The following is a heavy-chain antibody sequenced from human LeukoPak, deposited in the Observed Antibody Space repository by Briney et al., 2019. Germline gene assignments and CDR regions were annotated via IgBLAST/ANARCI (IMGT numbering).Heavy chain of an antibody. D-gene: IGHD3-9*01. Sequence: SETLSLTCTVSGGSISSSSYYWGWIRQPPGKGLEWIGYIYYSGSTNYNPSLKSRVTISVDTSKNQFSLKLTSVTAADTAMYYCARVDSNHDAFDIWGQGTVVTVSS. CDR2: IYYSGST. CDR1: GGSISSSSYY. CDR3: ARVDSNHDAFDI. V-gene: IGHV4-61*05. J-gene: IGHJ3*02.